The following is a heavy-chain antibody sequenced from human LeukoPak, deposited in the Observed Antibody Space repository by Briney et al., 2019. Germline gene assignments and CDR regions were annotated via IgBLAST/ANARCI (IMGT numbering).Heavy chain of an antibody. CDR3: AREYCSGGSCYEYYFDY. Sequence: GASVKVSCKASGYTFTSYGISWVRQAPGQGLEWMVWISAYNGNTNYAQKLQGRVTMTTDTSTSTAYMELRSLRSDDTAVYYCAREYCSGGSCYEYYFDYWGQGTLVTVSS. J-gene: IGHJ4*02. CDR1: GYTFTSYG. D-gene: IGHD2-15*01. CDR2: ISAYNGNT. V-gene: IGHV1-18*01.